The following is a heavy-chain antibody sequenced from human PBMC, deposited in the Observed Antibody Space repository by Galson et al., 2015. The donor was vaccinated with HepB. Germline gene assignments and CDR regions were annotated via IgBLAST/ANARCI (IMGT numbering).Heavy chain of an antibody. V-gene: IGHV3-23*01. CDR2: ITPSGDNT. CDR1: RFTFSYYA. J-gene: IGHJ4*02. D-gene: IGHD6-19*01. CDR3: AKVFPEKTDGWYRQALYYFDS. Sequence: SLRLSCAASRFTFSYYAMNWVRQAPGKGLEWVSAITPSGDNTYSADSMKGRFTISRDNSQNTLFLQINSLRVDDTAMYFCAKVFPEKTDGWYRQALYYFDSWGQGTRVTVSS.